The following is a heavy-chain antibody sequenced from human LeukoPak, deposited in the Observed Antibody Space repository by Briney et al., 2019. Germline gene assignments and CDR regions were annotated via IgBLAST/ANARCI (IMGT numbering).Heavy chain of an antibody. D-gene: IGHD1-26*01. V-gene: IGHV6-1*01. CDR2: TYYRSKWYN. CDR1: GDSVSSNSAT. Sequence: SQTLSLTCAISGDSVSSNSATWDWIRQSPSRGLEWLGRTYYRSKWYNDYAVSVKSRIAINPDTPKNQFSLHLNSVTPEDTAVYYCARVGRSGTDYEYWGQGTLVTVSS. J-gene: IGHJ4*02. CDR3: ARVGRSGTDYEY.